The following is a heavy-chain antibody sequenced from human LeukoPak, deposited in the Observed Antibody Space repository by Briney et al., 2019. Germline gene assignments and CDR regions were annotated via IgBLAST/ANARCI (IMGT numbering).Heavy chain of an antibody. V-gene: IGHV1-2*02. CDR3: ARGPGGRSGYHPLEDYYYYYYMDV. CDR1: GYTFTGYY. CDR2: INPNSGGT. J-gene: IGHJ6*03. D-gene: IGHD3-22*01. Sequence: ASVKVSCKASGYTFTGYYMHWVRQAPGQGLEWMGWINPNSGGTNYAQKFQGRVTMTRDTSISTAYMELSRLRSDDTAVYYCARGPGGRSGYHPLEDYYYYYYMDVWGKGTKVTVS.